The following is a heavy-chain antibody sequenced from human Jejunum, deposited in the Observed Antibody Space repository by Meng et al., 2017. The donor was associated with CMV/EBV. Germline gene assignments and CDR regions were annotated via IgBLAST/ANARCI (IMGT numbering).Heavy chain of an antibody. D-gene: IGHD1-14*01. Sequence: EVSCKGSGDTLTRYEINWVRQADGQEREWMGWTNPRSANTGSAQKLQGRLTMTMNTSRGTAYMELSSLRSEDTAVYYCARNGIFFDYWGQGALVTVSS. V-gene: IGHV1-8*01. CDR2: TNPRSANT. CDR1: GDTLTRYE. J-gene: IGHJ4*02. CDR3: ARNGIFFDY.